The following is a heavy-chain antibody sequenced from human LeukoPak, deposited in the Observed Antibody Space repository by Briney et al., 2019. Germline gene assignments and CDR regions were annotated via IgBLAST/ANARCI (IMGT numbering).Heavy chain of an antibody. CDR2: IYHTATT. V-gene: IGHV4-4*09. CDR1: GDSIRSDR. D-gene: IGHD1-26*01. J-gene: IGHJ5*02. CDR3: ARYTIIVGARRWFDP. Sequence: SETLSLTCAVSGDSIRSDRWNWIRQIPGKGLEWIGYIYHTATTNYNHSFRTRVTMSLDTSNNQFSLKLSSVTAADTAVYYCARYTIIVGARRWFDPWGQGTLVTVSS.